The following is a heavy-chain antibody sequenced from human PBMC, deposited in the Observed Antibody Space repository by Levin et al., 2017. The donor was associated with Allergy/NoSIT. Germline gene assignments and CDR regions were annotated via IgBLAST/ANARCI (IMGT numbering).Heavy chain of an antibody. CDR1: GFTFSSYG. Sequence: GGSLRLSCAASGFTFSSYGMHWVRQAPGKGLEWVAVIWYDGSNKYYADSVKGRFTISRDNSKNTLYLQMNSLRAEDTAVYYCARDQGYCSGGSCYYYMDVWGKGTTVTVSS. V-gene: IGHV3-33*01. J-gene: IGHJ6*03. D-gene: IGHD2-15*01. CDR2: IWYDGSNK. CDR3: ARDQGYCSGGSCYYYMDV.